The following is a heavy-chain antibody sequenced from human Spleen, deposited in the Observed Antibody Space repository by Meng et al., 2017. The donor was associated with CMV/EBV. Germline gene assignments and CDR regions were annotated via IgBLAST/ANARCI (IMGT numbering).Heavy chain of an antibody. D-gene: IGHD1-1*01. CDR1: GYTLTGYY. Sequence: ASVKVSCKASGYTLTGYYMHWVRQAPGQGLEWMGWVSGYNGNTKYTKSLQGRVTMTIDTSTTTAYMELRSLRSDDTAIYYCARDNDGAYRYGMDVWGQGTTVTVSS. CDR3: ARDNDGAYRYGMDV. CDR2: VSGYNGNT. J-gene: IGHJ6*02. V-gene: IGHV1-18*04.